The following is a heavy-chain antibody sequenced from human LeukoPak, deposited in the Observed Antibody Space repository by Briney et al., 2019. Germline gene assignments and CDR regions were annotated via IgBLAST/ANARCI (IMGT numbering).Heavy chain of an antibody. CDR2: TRNKANSYTT. J-gene: IGHJ5*02. Sequence: HPGGSLRLSCAASGFILSDHYIDRVRQAPGKGLESVGRTRNKANSYTTEYAASVKGRFTISRDDPKNLLYLQMNSLKSEDTAVYYCGRSGRYRPSDLWGQGTLVTVSS. V-gene: IGHV3-72*01. CDR1: GFILSDHY. CDR3: GRSGRYRPSDL. D-gene: IGHD1-26*01.